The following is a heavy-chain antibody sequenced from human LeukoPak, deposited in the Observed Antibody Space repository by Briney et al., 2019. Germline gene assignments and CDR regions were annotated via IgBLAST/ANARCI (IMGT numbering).Heavy chain of an antibody. Sequence: SETLSLTCTVSGGSISSYYWSWIRQPAGKGLEWTGRIYTSGSTNYNPSLKSRVTMSVDTSKNQFSLKLSSVTAADTAVYYCARDTKWLLGYYYYGMDVWGQGTTVTVSS. CDR2: IYTSGST. J-gene: IGHJ6*02. CDR1: GGSISSYY. V-gene: IGHV4-4*07. CDR3: ARDTKWLLGYYYYGMDV. D-gene: IGHD3-22*01.